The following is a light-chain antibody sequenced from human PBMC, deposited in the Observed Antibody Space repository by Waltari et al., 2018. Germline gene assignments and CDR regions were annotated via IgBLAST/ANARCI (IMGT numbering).Light chain of an antibody. Sequence: EIVVTQSPDYLAVSRGGQTTINFKSNQSGLYSSNNNNYLAWYQQKPGQPPNLLICWASTRETGVPARFSGSGSATDFTLTISSLQAEDVAVYHCQQYYDIPYTFGEGTKLEIK. CDR2: WAS. CDR3: QQYYDIPYT. V-gene: IGKV4-1*01. J-gene: IGKJ2*01. CDR1: QSGLYSSNNNNY.